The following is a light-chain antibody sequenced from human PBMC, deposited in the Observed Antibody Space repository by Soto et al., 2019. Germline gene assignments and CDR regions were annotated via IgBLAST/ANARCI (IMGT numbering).Light chain of an antibody. CDR1: QSVGSN. Sequence: ETVLTQSPGTLSVSPGGRATLSCRASQSVGSNLAWYQQRPGQPPRLLIYGASTRATDIPARFSGRGSGTKFTLTISSLQSEDFAIYYCQQYNDWPRAFGQGTKVEIK. CDR2: GAS. CDR3: QQYNDWPRA. J-gene: IGKJ1*01. V-gene: IGKV3-15*01.